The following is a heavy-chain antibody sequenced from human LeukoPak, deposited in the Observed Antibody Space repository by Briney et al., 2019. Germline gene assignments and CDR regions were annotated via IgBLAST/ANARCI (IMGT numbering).Heavy chain of an antibody. CDR2: ISGSGGST. V-gene: IGHV3-23*01. CDR3: AKDPSSTSPFDY. Sequence: GGSLRLSCAASGFTFSNYAMHWVRQAPGKGLEWVSAISGSGGSTYYADSVKGRFTISRDNSKNTLYLQMNSLRAEDTAVYYCAKDPSSTSPFDYWGQGTLVTVSS. J-gene: IGHJ4*02. D-gene: IGHD2-2*01. CDR1: GFTFSNYA.